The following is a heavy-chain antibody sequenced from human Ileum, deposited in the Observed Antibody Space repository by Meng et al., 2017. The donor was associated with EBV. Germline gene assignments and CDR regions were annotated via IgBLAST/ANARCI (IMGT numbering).Heavy chain of an antibody. D-gene: IGHD2-21*01. CDR2: INPDGSVI. CDR3: AKDCFGDKDS. V-gene: IGHV3-74*01. J-gene: IGHJ4*02. Sequence: GRGLLQPGRSLGLSCASSGFTLSSDWVHVVRPAPGMGLVWVSRINPDGSVINYADSVKGRFTISRDNAKNTVSLQMNNLRADDTAVYYCAKDCFGDKDSWGQGTLVTVSS. CDR1: GFTLSSDW.